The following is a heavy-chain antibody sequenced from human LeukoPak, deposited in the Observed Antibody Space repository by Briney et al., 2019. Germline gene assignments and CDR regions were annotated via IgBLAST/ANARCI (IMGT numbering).Heavy chain of an antibody. V-gene: IGHV3-23*01. J-gene: IGHJ4*02. Sequence: GGSLRLSCAASGFTFISYAMSWVRQAPGKGLEWVSSISGSGGSTSYADSVKGRFPISRDNSKNTLYLQVNSLRAEDTAVYYCAMAVIGSGWTLDHWGQGTLVTVSS. CDR2: ISGSGGST. D-gene: IGHD6-19*01. CDR3: AMAVIGSGWTLDH. CDR1: GFTFISYA.